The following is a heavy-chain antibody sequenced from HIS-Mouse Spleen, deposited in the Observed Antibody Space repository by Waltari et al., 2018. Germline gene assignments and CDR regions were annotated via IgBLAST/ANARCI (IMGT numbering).Heavy chain of an antibody. CDR1: GFTFSSYW. CDR3: ARNLNWGDRYWYFDL. Sequence: EVQLVESGGGLVQPGGSMRLSCAASGFTFSSYWMSGVGQAPGKGLEWVAKIKQEGSEKYYVDSVKGRFTITRDNAKNSLYLQMNSLRAEDTAVYYCARNLNWGDRYWYFDLWGRGTLCHCLL. V-gene: IGHV3-7*01. J-gene: IGHJ2*01. D-gene: IGHD7-27*01. CDR2: IKQEGSEK.